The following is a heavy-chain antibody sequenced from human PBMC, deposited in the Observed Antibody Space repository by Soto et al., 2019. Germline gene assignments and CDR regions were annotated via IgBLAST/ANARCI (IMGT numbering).Heavy chain of an antibody. CDR2: INGNGGDT. CDR3: AKIYDFWSRHHDSFDV. Sequence: EVQLFESGGGLVQPGGSLRLSCAASGFTFGRYAMTWVRQAPGMGLEWVSGINGNGGDTYYADSVKGRFTISRDNPKNTVYLQMNSLRVEDTAVYYCAKIYDFWSRHHDSFDVWGQGTLVIVSS. V-gene: IGHV3-23*01. CDR1: GFTFGRYA. J-gene: IGHJ3*01. D-gene: IGHD3-3*01.